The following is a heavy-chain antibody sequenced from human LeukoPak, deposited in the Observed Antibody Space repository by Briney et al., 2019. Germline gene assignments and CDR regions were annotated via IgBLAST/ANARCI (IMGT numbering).Heavy chain of an antibody. J-gene: IGHJ3*02. Sequence: GGSLRLSCAASGFTVSSNYMSWVRQAPGKGLEWVSVIYSGGSTYYADSVKGRFTISRDNSKNTLYLRMNSLRAEDTAVYYCARGQVVVTAGAAFDIWGQGTMVTVSS. CDR3: ARGQVVVTAGAAFDI. V-gene: IGHV3-53*01. CDR1: GFTVSSNY. D-gene: IGHD2-21*02. CDR2: IYSGGST.